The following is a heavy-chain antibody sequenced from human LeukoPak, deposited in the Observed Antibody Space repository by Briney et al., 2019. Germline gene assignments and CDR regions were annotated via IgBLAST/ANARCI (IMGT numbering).Heavy chain of an antibody. CDR3: ARVLIRLGYCSGGSCPNDY. CDR1: GYTFTTYA. Sequence: ASVKVSCKASGYTFTTYAMNWVRQAPGQGLEWMGWINPNSGGTNYAQKFQGRVTMTRDTSISTAYMELSRLRSDDTAVYYCARVLIRLGYCSGGSCPNDYWGQGTLVTVSS. CDR2: INPNSGGT. J-gene: IGHJ4*02. D-gene: IGHD2-15*01. V-gene: IGHV1-2*02.